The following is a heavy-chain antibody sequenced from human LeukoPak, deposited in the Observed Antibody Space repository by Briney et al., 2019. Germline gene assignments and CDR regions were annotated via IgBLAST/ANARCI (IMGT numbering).Heavy chain of an antibody. Sequence: PGGSLKISCQGSGYRFTSYWIGWVRQMPGKGLEWMGIIYPGDSDTRYSSSFQGQVTISADKSISTAYLQWSSLKASDTAMYYCARRGYSYGYDDYWGQGTLVTVSS. CDR2: IYPGDSDT. CDR3: ARRGYSYGYDDY. D-gene: IGHD5-18*01. J-gene: IGHJ4*02. CDR1: GYRFTSYW. V-gene: IGHV5-51*01.